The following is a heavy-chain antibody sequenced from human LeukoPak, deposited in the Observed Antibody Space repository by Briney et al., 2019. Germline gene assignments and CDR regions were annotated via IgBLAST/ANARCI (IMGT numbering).Heavy chain of an antibody. Sequence: ASVKVSCKASVYTFTSYDINWVRQATGQGLEWMGWMNPNSGNTGYAQKFQGRVTMTRNTSIGTAYMELSSLRSEDTAVYYCARGLGVLLWFRGAFDIWGQGTMVTVSS. J-gene: IGHJ3*02. CDR1: VYTFTSYD. CDR2: MNPNSGNT. D-gene: IGHD3-10*01. V-gene: IGHV1-8*01. CDR3: ARGLGVLLWFRGAFDI.